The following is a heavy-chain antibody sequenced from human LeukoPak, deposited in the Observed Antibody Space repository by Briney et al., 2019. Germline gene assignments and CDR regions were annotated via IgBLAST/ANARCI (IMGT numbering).Heavy chain of an antibody. CDR1: GFTFSNYG. CDR2: ISGSGDNT. V-gene: IGHV3-23*01. Sequence: GGSLRLSCAASGFTFSNYGVSWGRQSPGKGLEWVSAISGSGDNTYYADSMKGRFTLSRDNSKNTLYLQMNRLRAEDTAVYYCATNIAALPIGSFDYWGQGTLVAVSS. J-gene: IGHJ4*02. CDR3: ATNIAALPIGSFDY. D-gene: IGHD6-6*01.